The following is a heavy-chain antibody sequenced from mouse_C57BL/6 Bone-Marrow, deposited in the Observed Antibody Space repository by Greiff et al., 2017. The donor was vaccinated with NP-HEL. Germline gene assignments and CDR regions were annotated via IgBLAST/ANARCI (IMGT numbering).Heavy chain of an antibody. V-gene: IGHV1-5*01. CDR3: TRPIITTVVATYWYFDV. CDR2: IYPGNSDT. D-gene: IGHD1-1*01. CDR1: GYTFTSYW. J-gene: IGHJ1*03. Sequence: VQLQQSGTVLARPGASVKMSCKTSGYTFTSYWMHWVKQRPGQGLEWIGAIYPGNSDTSYNQKFKGKAKLTAVTSASTAYMELSSLTNEDSAVYYCTRPIITTVVATYWYFDVWGTGTTVTVSS.